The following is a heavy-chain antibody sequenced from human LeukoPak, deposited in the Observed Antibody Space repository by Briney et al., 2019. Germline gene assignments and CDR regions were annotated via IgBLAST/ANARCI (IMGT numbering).Heavy chain of an antibody. CDR2: IYYSGST. CDR3: AALTMVTPYAFDI. Sequence: TSETLSLTCTVSGGSISSYYWSWIRQPPGKGLEWIGYIYYSGSTNYNPSLKSRVTISVDTSKNQFSLKLSSVTAADTAVYYCAALTMVTPYAFDIWGQGTMVTVSS. CDR1: GGSISSYY. J-gene: IGHJ3*02. D-gene: IGHD4/OR15-4a*01. V-gene: IGHV4-59*01.